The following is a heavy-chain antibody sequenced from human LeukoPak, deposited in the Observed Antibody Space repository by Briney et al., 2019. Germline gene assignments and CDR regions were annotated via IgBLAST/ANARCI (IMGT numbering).Heavy chain of an antibody. D-gene: IGHD3-22*01. Sequence: GGSLRLSCAASGFTFSSYAMSWVRQAPGKGLEWVSAISGSGGSTYYADSVKGRFTISRDNSKKTLYLQMNSLRAEDTAVYYCARPRDNSGFYYSLDYWGQGTLVTASS. V-gene: IGHV3-23*01. J-gene: IGHJ4*02. CDR2: ISGSGGST. CDR3: ARPRDNSGFYYSLDY. CDR1: GFTFSSYA.